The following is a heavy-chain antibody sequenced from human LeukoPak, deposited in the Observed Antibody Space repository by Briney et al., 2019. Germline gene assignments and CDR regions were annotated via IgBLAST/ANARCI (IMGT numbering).Heavy chain of an antibody. J-gene: IGHJ6*03. D-gene: IGHD2-2*01. CDR2: ISSSSSYI. CDR1: GFTFSSYS. V-gene: IGHV3-21*01. CDR3: AVPAAMGYYYYYMDV. Sequence: GGSLRLSCAASGFTFSSYSMNWVRQAPGKGLEWVSSISSSSSYIYYADSVKGRFTISRDNAKNSLYLQMNSLSAEDTAVYYCAVPAAMGYYYYYMDVWGKGTTVTVSS.